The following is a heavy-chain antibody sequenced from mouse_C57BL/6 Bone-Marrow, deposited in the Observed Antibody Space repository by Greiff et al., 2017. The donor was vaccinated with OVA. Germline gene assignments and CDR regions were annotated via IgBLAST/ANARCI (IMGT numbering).Heavy chain of an antibody. J-gene: IGHJ4*01. CDR3: ARELPLGPYYYAMDY. CDR1: GFTFSSYA. CDR2: ISDGGSYT. V-gene: IGHV5-4*01. D-gene: IGHD4-1*01. Sequence: EVQLQESGGGLVKPGGSLKLSCAASGFTFSSYAMSWVRQTPEKRLEWVATISDGGSYTYYPDNVKGRFTISRDNAKNNLYLQMSHLKSEDTAMYYCARELPLGPYYYAMDYWGQGTSVTVSS.